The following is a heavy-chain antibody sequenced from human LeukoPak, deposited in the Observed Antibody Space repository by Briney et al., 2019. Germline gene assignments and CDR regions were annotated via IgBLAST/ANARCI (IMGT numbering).Heavy chain of an antibody. D-gene: IGHD6-19*01. Sequence: GGSLRLSCAASGLTVSHAWKSWFRQAPGKGLDWVGRIKNRADGGTTDYAARVKGRFTISRDDSKNTLYLQMNSLKAEDTGLYYCVSYSNAWRHWGQGTLVTVSS. CDR3: VSYSNAWRH. V-gene: IGHV3-15*01. CDR1: GLTVSHAW. J-gene: IGHJ4*02. CDR2: IKNRADGGTT.